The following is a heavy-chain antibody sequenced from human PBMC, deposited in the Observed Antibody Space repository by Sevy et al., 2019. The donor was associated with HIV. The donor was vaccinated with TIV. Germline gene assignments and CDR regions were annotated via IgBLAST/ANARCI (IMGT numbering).Heavy chain of an antibody. J-gene: IGHJ5*02. CDR1: GFTFGDYA. CDR2: IRSKAYGGTT. Sequence: GGSLRLSCTASGFTFGDYAMSWFRQAPGKGLEWVGFIRSKAYGGTTEYAASVKGRFTISRDDSKSIAYLQMNSLKTEDTAVYYCTRFSSGWYSHNWFDPWGQGTLVTVSS. V-gene: IGHV3-49*03. D-gene: IGHD6-19*01. CDR3: TRFSSGWYSHNWFDP.